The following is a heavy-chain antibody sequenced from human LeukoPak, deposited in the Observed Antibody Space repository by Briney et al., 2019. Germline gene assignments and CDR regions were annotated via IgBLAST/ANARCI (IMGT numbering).Heavy chain of an antibody. CDR2: ISYDGSNK. V-gene: IGHV3-30*04. CDR3: ARGGDFDY. J-gene: IGHJ4*02. CDR1: GFTFSSYA. Sequence: GGSLRLSCAASGFTFSSYAMHWVRQAPGKGLEWVAVISYDGSNKYYADSVKGRFTISRDNSKNTLYLQMNSLSAEDTAVYYCARGGDFDYWGQGTLVTVSS.